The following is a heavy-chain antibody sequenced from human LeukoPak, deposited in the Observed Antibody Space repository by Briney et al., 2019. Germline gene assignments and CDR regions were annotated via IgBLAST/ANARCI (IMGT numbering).Heavy chain of an antibody. Sequence: GGSLRHSCAASGFTFSSYWMHWVRQAPGKGLVWVSRINSDGSSTSYADSVKGRFTISRDNAKNTLYPQMNSLRAEDTAVYYCAREGYYYDSSGYYYDSFDYWGQGTLVTVSS. CDR3: AREGYYYDSSGYYYDSFDY. J-gene: IGHJ4*02. V-gene: IGHV3-74*01. D-gene: IGHD3-22*01. CDR1: GFTFSSYW. CDR2: INSDGSST.